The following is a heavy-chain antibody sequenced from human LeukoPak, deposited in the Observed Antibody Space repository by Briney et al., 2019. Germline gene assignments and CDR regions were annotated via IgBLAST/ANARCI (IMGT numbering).Heavy chain of an antibody. Sequence: KAGESLKIPCKASGYSFKHYWIAWVRQMPEKGLEFMGVIWPGDSQTRYSPSFQGQVTMSVDQSTSTAYLQWSSLKASDTAIYYCAKHYGDYGDEYFDYWGQGTLVTVSS. CDR1: GYSFKHYW. V-gene: IGHV5-51*01. D-gene: IGHD4-17*01. CDR3: AKHYGDYGDEYFDY. CDR2: IWPGDSQT. J-gene: IGHJ4*02.